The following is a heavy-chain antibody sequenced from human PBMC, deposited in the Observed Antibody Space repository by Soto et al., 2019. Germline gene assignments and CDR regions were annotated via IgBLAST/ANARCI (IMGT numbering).Heavy chain of an antibody. D-gene: IGHD2-21*01. J-gene: IGHJ6*02. CDR1: EFAYSSCG. V-gene: IGHV3-7*01. Sequence: PGGCVRLSCASSEFAYSSCGMNCIRQAPGKGLEWVAVIKHDGSEKYYVDSVKGRFTISRDNAKNSLYLQMNSLRSEDAALYYCAREDYSRIDVWGQGTTVTVSS. CDR3: AREDYSRIDV. CDR2: IKHDGSEK.